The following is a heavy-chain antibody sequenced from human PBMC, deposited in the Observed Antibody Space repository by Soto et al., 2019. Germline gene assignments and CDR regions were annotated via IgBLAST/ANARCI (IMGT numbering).Heavy chain of an antibody. CDR1: GGTFSSYA. Sequence: SVKVSCKASGGTFSSYAISWVRQAPGQGLEWMGGIIPIFGTANYAQKFQGRVTITADKSTSTAYMELSSLRSEDTAVYYCARDTQYSSSWSNWFDPWGQGTLVTVSS. CDR2: IIPIFGTA. J-gene: IGHJ5*02. V-gene: IGHV1-69*06. D-gene: IGHD6-13*01. CDR3: ARDTQYSSSWSNWFDP.